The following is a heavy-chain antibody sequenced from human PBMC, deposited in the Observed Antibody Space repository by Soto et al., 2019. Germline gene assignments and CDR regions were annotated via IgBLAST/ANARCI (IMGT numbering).Heavy chain of an antibody. V-gene: IGHV3-21*01. D-gene: IGHD3-9*01. J-gene: IGHJ6*02. CDR1: GFSFSAYD. Sequence: GGSLRLSCAASGFSFSAYDMNWVRQAPGKGLEWVSFIASSSNYIDYADSVKGRFTISRDNSKNTLYLQMNSLRAEDTAVYYCARDTGAYDILTGYYYGMDVWGQGTTVTVSS. CDR2: IASSSNYI. CDR3: ARDTGAYDILTGYYYGMDV.